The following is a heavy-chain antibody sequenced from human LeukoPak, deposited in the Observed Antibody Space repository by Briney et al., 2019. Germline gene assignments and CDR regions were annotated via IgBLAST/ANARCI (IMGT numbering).Heavy chain of an antibody. CDR2: ISYDGSNK. CDR1: GSTFSSYA. J-gene: IGHJ4*02. Sequence: GGSLRLSCAASGSTFSSYAMHWVRQAPGKGLEWVAVISYDGSNKYYADSVKGRFTISRDNSKNTLYLQMNSLRAEDTAVYYCARDGPYDSSGWYMRYYFDYWGQGTLVTVSS. V-gene: IGHV3-30*04. D-gene: IGHD6-19*01. CDR3: ARDGPYDSSGWYMRYYFDY.